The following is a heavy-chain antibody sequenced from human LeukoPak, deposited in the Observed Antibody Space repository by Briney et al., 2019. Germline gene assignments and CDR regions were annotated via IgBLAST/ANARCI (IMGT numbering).Heavy chain of an antibody. Sequence: PGGSLRLACPASGFTFSSYAMSWVRHAPGNGLEWVSAIRGSGGSTYYADSVKGRFTISRDNSKNTLYLQMNSLRAEDTAVYYCAKGVFGVNRAFDYWGQGTLVTVSS. CDR2: IRGSGGST. J-gene: IGHJ4*02. D-gene: IGHD3-3*01. CDR3: AKGVFGVNRAFDY. V-gene: IGHV3-23*01. CDR1: GFTFSSYA.